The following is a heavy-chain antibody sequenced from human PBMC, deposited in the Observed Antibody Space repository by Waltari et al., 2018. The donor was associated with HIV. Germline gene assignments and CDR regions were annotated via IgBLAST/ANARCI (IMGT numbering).Heavy chain of an antibody. CDR2: IRSDGREK. J-gene: IGHJ3*02. V-gene: IGHV3-7*01. CDR1: EFTPSSNW. D-gene: IGHD2-21*01. CDR3: ATNGDWAFDI. Sequence: EVQLVESGGGLVQLGGSLRLSCVVSEFTPSSNWMTWVRQAPGKGLEWVANIRSDGREKYYVDSVKGRFTVSRDNAKNSLFLYMNNLRVEDTAVYYCATNGDWAFDIWGQGTTVTVSS.